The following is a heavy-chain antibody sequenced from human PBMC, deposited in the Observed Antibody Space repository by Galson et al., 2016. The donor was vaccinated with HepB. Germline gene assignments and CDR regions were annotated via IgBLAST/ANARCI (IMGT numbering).Heavy chain of an antibody. D-gene: IGHD2-15*01. V-gene: IGHV4-31*03. Sequence: TLSLTCTVSGGSISTGGYYWSWIRQHPGKGLEWIANIYYSGSTYYNPSLKSRVAISVDTSKNQFSLKLRSVTAADTAVFYCARISRVPYCSGGSCYPPSLIDPWGQGTLVTVSS. CDR1: GGSISTGGYY. J-gene: IGHJ5*02. CDR3: ARISRVPYCSGGSCYPPSLIDP. CDR2: IYYSGST.